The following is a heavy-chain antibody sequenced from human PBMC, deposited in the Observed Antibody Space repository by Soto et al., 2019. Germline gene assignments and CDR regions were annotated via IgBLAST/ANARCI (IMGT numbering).Heavy chain of an antibody. CDR2: INNSGST. CDR1: SGSFSGYY. Sequence: QVQLQQWGAGLLKPSETLSLTCAVYSGSFSGYYWSWIRQPPGKGLEWIGEINNSGSTKYNPSLKSRVTISVDTSKNQFSLKLSSVTAADTSVYYCASNIASGSYPVPPWGQGTLVTVSS. CDR3: ASNIASGSYPVPP. D-gene: IGHD3-10*01. V-gene: IGHV4-34*01. J-gene: IGHJ5*02.